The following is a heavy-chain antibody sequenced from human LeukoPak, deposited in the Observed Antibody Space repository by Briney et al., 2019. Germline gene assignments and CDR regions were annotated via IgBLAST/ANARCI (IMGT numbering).Heavy chain of an antibody. CDR1: GGSISSYY. J-gene: IGHJ5*02. CDR2: IYTSGST. Sequence: PSETLSLTCTVSGGSISSYYWSWIRQPAGKGLEWIGRIYTSGSTNYTPSLKSRVTMSVDTSKNQFSLKLSSVTAADTAVYYCARLEYSSSRSWFDPWGQGTLVTVSS. CDR3: ARLEYSSSRSWFDP. D-gene: IGHD6-6*01. V-gene: IGHV4-4*07.